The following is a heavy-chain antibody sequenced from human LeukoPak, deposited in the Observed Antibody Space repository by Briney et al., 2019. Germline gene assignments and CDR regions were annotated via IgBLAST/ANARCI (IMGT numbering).Heavy chain of an antibody. D-gene: IGHD6-19*01. CDR3: TRALRIAVAGIQYYFDF. J-gene: IGHJ4*02. CDR2: IRSKTYTGTT. V-gene: IGHV3-49*04. CDR1: GFTFGDYA. Sequence: GGSLRLSCTASGFTFGDYALSWVRQAPGKGLEWVAFIRSKTYTGTTDYAASVKGRFTISRDDSKGIAYLQMNSLNTEDTAVYYCTRALRIAVAGIQYYFDFWGQGTLVTASS.